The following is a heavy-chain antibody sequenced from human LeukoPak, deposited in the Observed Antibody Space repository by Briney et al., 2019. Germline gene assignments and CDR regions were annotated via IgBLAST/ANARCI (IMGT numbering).Heavy chain of an antibody. J-gene: IGHJ4*02. CDR2: ISGSGSTI. CDR1: GFTFSSYA. Sequence: GGSLRLSCAASGFTFSSYAMSWVRQAPGKGLEWVSAISGSGSTIYYADSVKGRFTISRDNAKNSLYLQMNSLRAEDTAVYYCARAVEDYYDSSDWGRGDWGQGTLVTVSS. V-gene: IGHV3-23*01. D-gene: IGHD3-22*01. CDR3: ARAVEDYYDSSDWGRGD.